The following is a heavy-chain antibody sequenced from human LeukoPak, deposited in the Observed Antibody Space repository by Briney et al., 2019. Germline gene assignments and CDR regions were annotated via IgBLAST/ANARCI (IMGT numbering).Heavy chain of an antibody. CDR1: GFTFSSYG. D-gene: IGHD5-24*01. J-gene: IGHJ4*02. CDR2: IRYDGSNK. Sequence: GGSLRLSCAASGFTFSSYGMHWVRQAPGKGLEWVAFIRYDGSNKYYANSVKGRFTISRDNSKNTLYLQMNSLRAEDTAVYYCAKETVDGYTFDYWGQGTLVTVSS. CDR3: AKETVDGYTFDY. V-gene: IGHV3-30*02.